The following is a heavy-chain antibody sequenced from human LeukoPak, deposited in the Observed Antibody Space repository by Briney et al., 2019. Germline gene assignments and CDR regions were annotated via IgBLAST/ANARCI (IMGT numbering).Heavy chain of an antibody. J-gene: IGHJ6*03. CDR2: MNPNSGNT. CDR3: AREAFLSGYSAYGGRFGYYYMDV. CDR1: GYTFTSYD. D-gene: IGHD5-12*01. Sequence: ASVKVSCKASGYTFTSYDINWVRQATGQGLEWMGWMNPNSGNTGYAQKFQGRVTMTRNTSISTAYMELRSLRSDDTAVYYCAREAFLSGYSAYGGRFGYYYMDVWGKGTTVTVSS. V-gene: IGHV1-8*01.